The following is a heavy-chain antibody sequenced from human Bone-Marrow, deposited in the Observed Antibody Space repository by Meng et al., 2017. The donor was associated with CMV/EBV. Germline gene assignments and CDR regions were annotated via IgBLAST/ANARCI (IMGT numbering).Heavy chain of an antibody. D-gene: IGHD6-6*01. V-gene: IGHV3-13*01. CDR3: ASKRIAARGFDY. CDR2: IGTAGDT. Sequence: GGSRRLSCAASGFTFSSYDMHWVRQATGKGLEWVSAIGTAGDTYYPDSVKGRFTISRDNSKNTLYLQMNSLRAEDTAVYYCASKRIAARGFDYWGQGTLVTVSS. J-gene: IGHJ4*02. CDR1: GFTFSSYD.